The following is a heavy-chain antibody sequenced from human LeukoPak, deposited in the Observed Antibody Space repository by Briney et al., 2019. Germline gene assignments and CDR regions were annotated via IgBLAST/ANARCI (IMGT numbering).Heavy chain of an antibody. D-gene: IGHD3-3*01. CDR2: GYHSGST. Sequence: SETLSLTCAVSGYSISSGYYWGWIRQPPGKGLEWIGMGYHSGSTYYDPSLQSRVTISVDTSKTKFCLTLSSVPAAATPVHDFSRHLSYYDFWSYNWFDPWGQGTLVTVSS. J-gene: IGHJ5*02. V-gene: IGHV4-38-2*01. CDR3: SRHLSYYDFWSYNWFDP. CDR1: GYSISSGYY.